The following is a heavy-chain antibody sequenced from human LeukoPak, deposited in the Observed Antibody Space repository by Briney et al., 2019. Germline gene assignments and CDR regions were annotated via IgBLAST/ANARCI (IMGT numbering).Heavy chain of an antibody. D-gene: IGHD5-18*01. CDR2: ISGSGGST. CDR3: AREEYKYGLGALDV. J-gene: IGHJ6*02. Sequence: GGSLRLSCAASGFTFSSYAMSWVRQAPGKGLEWVSAISGSGGSTYYADSVRGRFSISRDNSKNTLYLEMSSLRGEDTGIFYCAREEYKYGLGALDVWGQGTTVTVSS. V-gene: IGHV3-23*01. CDR1: GFTFSSYA.